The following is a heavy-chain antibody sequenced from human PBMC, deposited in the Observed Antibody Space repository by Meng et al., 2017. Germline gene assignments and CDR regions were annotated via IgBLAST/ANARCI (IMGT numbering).Heavy chain of an antibody. Sequence: GESLKISCAASGFTFGSYGMHWVRQAPGKGLEWVAVIWYDGSNKYYADSVKGRFTISRDNSKNTLYLQMNSLRAEDTAVYYCASLIWDQRPYFDYWGQGTLVTVSS. J-gene: IGHJ4*02. D-gene: IGHD1-26*01. V-gene: IGHV3-33*01. CDR1: GFTFGSYG. CDR2: IWYDGSNK. CDR3: ASLIWDQRPYFDY.